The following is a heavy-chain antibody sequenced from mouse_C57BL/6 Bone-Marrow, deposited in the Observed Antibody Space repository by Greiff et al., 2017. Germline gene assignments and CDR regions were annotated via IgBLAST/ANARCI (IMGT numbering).Heavy chain of an antibody. V-gene: IGHV1-5*01. CDR1: GYTFTSYW. D-gene: IGHD2-12*01. CDR2: IYPGNSNT. J-gene: IGHJ2*01. CDR3: TTLLYLAARVFDY. Sequence: EVQLQESGTVLARPGASVKMSCKTSGYTFTSYWMHWVKQRTGQGLEWIGAIYPGNSNTSYNQKFKGKAKLTAVTSASTTYMELSSLKNEDAAVYDCTTLLYLAARVFDYWGQGTTLTVSS.